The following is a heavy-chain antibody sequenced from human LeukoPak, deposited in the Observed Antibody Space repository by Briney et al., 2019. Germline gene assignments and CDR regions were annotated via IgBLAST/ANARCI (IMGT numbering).Heavy chain of an antibody. CDR3: ATYYYDNTGLI. Sequence: PGGSLRLSCAASGFPFSSSWMNWVRQAPGKGLEWVASMKPDGSQTYYLDSVEGRFTISRDNAKNSLYLQMNSLRAEDAAVYYCATYYYDNTGLIWGQGTLVTVSS. D-gene: IGHD3-22*01. J-gene: IGHJ4*02. CDR2: MKPDGSQT. CDR1: GFPFSSSW. V-gene: IGHV3-7*01.